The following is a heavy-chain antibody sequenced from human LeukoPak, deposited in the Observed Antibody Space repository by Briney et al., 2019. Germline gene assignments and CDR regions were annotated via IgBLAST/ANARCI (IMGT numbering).Heavy chain of an antibody. Sequence: GGSLRLSCAASGFIFNKHAMSWVRQAPGKGLEWVSAIGDTGGSTYYADSVKGRFTISRDNSKNTLYLQMNNLRAEDTAIYYCARVAAAGTWYFQHWGQGTLVTVFS. J-gene: IGHJ1*01. CDR2: IGDTGGST. CDR3: ARVAAAGTWYFQH. D-gene: IGHD6-13*01. CDR1: GFIFNKHA. V-gene: IGHV3-23*01.